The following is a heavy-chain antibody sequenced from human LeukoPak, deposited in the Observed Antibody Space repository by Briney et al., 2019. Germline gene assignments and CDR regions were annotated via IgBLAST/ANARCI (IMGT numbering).Heavy chain of an antibody. J-gene: IGHJ6*03. D-gene: IGHD6-19*01. Sequence: GASVKVSFKASGYSFTNFDINWVRQATGQGLEWMGLMNPNSGNKGYAQKFQGRVTINMHTSITTAYRELRSLRSEDPAVYYCARGPQWRGDYYYMDVWGRGTTVTVSS. V-gene: IGHV1-8*01. CDR3: ARGPQWRGDYYYMDV. CDR1: GYSFTNFD. CDR2: MNPNSGNK.